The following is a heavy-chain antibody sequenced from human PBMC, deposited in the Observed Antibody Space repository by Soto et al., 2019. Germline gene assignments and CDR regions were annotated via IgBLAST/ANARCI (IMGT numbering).Heavy chain of an antibody. V-gene: IGHV3-33*01. CDR1: GFTFSHYG. J-gene: IGHJ4*02. CDR2: IWYDGSNK. CDR3: ARRVNYFDY. Sequence: GGSLRLSCVASGFTFSHYGMHWVRQAPGKGLEWVAHIWYDGSNKYYTDSVKGRFTISRYNSKNTFYLQMNSLSPEDTAVYYCARRVNYFDYWGQGTLVTVSS.